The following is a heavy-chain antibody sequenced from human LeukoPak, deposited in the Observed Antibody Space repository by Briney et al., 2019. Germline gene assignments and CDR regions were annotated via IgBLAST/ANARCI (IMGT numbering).Heavy chain of an antibody. CDR3: ARDKTGTTFPDY. CDR1: GFTFSSYA. CDR2: ISYDGSNK. D-gene: IGHD1-7*01. V-gene: IGHV3-30-3*01. J-gene: IGHJ4*02. Sequence: GGSLRPSCAASGFTFSSYAMHWVRQAPGKGLEWVAVISYDGSNKYYADSVKGRFTISRDNSKNTLYLQMNSLRAEDTAVYYCARDKTGTTFPDYWGQGTLVTVSS.